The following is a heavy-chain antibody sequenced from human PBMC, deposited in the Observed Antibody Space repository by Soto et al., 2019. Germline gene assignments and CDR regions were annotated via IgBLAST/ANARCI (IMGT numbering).Heavy chain of an antibody. V-gene: IGHV3-15*01. J-gene: IGHJ4*02. CDR2: IKRKADGGTT. D-gene: IGHD2-21*01. CDR3: TTADLRSHPGFDY. Sequence: SWISQPQRKGLELGGRIKRKADGGTTDYAAPVKGRFTISRDDSKNKLYLQMNSLKTDDTAVYYCTTADLRSHPGFDYWGQGSLVIVSS.